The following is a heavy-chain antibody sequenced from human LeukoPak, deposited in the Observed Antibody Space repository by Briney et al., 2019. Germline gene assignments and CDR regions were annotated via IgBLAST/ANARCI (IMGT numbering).Heavy chain of an antibody. Sequence: GGSLRLSCAGSGFTFSSNAMSWVRQAPRKGLEWVSAVSDSGDSTYYADSVKGRFTSSRDNSKNTLYLQMSSLRAEDTAVYYCAKDLVGRGASDIWGQGKMVTVSS. D-gene: IGHD2-8*02. CDR2: VSDSGDST. J-gene: IGHJ3*02. V-gene: IGHV3-23*01. CDR3: AKDLVGRGASDI. CDR1: GFTFSSNA.